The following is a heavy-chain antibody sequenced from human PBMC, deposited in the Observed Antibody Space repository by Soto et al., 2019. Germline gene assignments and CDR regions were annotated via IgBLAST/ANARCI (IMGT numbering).Heavy chain of an antibody. V-gene: IGHV3-48*03. CDR1: GFTFRNYG. CDR3: ARYGTRADS. J-gene: IGHJ5*01. Sequence: XGSPRLSCAAAGFTFRNYGINWVRKAPGKGLEWVSYISSSGITTYYADFAAGRFTISRDNAKESLYLHLNSLRVEDTAVYYCARYGTRADSWGLGSQVTVSS. CDR2: ISSSGITT. D-gene: IGHD1-1*01.